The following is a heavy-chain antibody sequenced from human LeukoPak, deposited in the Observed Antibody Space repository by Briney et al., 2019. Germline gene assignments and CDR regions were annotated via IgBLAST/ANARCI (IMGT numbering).Heavy chain of an antibody. CDR2: MHISVSY. J-gene: IGHJ3*02. Sequence: SQTLSLTCTVSGASTSHFYWNWIRQPPGKGLEWIGYMHISVSYKHSPSLKSRVTISIDTSKNQFSLQLTSVTAADTAIYYCARSAEWLRNAFDIWGRGTVL. CDR1: GASTSHFY. D-gene: IGHD5-12*01. V-gene: IGHV4-59*01. CDR3: ARSAEWLRNAFDI.